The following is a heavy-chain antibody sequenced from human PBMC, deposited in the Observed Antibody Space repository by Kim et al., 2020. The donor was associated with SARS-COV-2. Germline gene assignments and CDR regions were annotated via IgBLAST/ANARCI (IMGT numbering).Heavy chain of an antibody. CDR3: AKDIPCSGPLFGFDY. CDR1: GFTFSSYA. Sequence: GGSLRLSCAASGFTFSSYAMSWVRQAPGKGLEWVSAMSDSGSTYYADSVKGRFTISRDNSKNTLYLQMNSLRAEDTAVYYCAKDIPCSGPLFGFDYWGPG. J-gene: IGHJ4*02. V-gene: IGHV3-23*01. D-gene: IGHD2-15*01. CDR2: MSDSGST.